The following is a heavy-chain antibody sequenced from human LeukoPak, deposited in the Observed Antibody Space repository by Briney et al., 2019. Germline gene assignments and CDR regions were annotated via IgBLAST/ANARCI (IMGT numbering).Heavy chain of an antibody. CDR3: AREVYYYGSGSYYARGGYYYMDV. Sequence: TSETLSLTCTVSGGSISSYYWSWIRQPPGKGLEWIGYIYYSGSTNYNPSLKSRVTISVDTSKNQFSLKLSSVTAADTAVYYCAREVYYYGSGSYYARGGYYYMDVWGKGTTVTVSS. CDR2: IYYSGST. V-gene: IGHV4-59*01. J-gene: IGHJ6*03. D-gene: IGHD3-10*01. CDR1: GGSISSYY.